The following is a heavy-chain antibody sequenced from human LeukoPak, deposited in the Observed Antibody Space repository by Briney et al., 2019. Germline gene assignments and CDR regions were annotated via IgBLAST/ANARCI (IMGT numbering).Heavy chain of an antibody. CDR3: ARESMDSSGYWRAQAGDRSQDAFDI. CDR1: GGSISSGGYY. J-gene: IGHJ3*02. CDR2: IYYSGST. D-gene: IGHD3-22*01. Sequence: PSQTLSLTCTVSGGSISSGGYYWSWIRQHPGKGLEWIGYIYYSGSTYYNPSLKSRVTISVDTSKNQFSLKLSSVTAADTAVYYCARESMDSSGYWRAQAGDRSQDAFDIWGQGTMVTVSS. V-gene: IGHV4-31*03.